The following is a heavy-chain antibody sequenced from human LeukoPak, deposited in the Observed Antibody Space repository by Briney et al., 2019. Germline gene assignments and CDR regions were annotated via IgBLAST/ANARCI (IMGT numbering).Heavy chain of an antibody. CDR2: ISYDGSNK. J-gene: IGHJ4*02. CDR3: ARDGRRYCSSTSCYMGVDY. Sequence: GRSLRLSCAASGFTFSSYAMHWVRQAPGKGLEWVAVISYDGSNKYYADSVKGRFTISRDNSKNTLYLQMNSLRAEDTAVYYCARDGRRYCSSTSCYMGVDYWAQGTLVTVSS. CDR1: GFTFSSYA. V-gene: IGHV3-30*01. D-gene: IGHD2-2*02.